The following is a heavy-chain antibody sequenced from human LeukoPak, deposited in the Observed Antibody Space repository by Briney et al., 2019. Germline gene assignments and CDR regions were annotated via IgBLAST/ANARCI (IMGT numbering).Heavy chain of an antibody. CDR3: ARDLSLDY. J-gene: IGHJ4*02. CDR1: SGSLSSHY. CDR2: IYYSGTT. V-gene: IGHV4-59*11. Sequence: SETLSLTCTVSSGSLSSHYWSWIWQSPGKGLEWIGYIYYSGTTNYNPSLKSRVTISVDTSKNQFSLKLSSVTAADTAVYYCARDLSLDYWGQGTLVTVSS.